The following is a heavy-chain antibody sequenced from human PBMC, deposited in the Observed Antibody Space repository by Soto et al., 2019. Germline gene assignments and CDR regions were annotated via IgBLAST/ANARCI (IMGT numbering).Heavy chain of an antibody. D-gene: IGHD4-17*01. CDR1: GGSISSGGFS. V-gene: IGHV4-30-2*06. CDR3: ASGDYGDFVYGMDV. Sequence: QLQLQESGSGLVKPSQTLSLTCAVSGGSISSGGFSWSWIRQSPEKGLEWIGYIYQSGSTYYNPSLKSRVTISVDRSKNQFSLNLSSVTAADTAVYYCASGDYGDFVYGMDVWGRGTTVTVSS. J-gene: IGHJ6*02. CDR2: IYQSGST.